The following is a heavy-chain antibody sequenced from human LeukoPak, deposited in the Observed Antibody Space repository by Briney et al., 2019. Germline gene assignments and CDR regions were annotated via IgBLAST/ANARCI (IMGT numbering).Heavy chain of an antibody. V-gene: IGHV4-30-4*01. CDR2: IYYSVST. Sequence: SETLSLTCTVSGGSISSGDYYWSWIRQPPGKGLEWIGYIYYSVSTYYNPSLKSRVTISVDTSKNQFSLKLSSVTAADTAVYYCARVGYSDSHFDYWGQGTLVTVSS. CDR1: GGSISSGDYY. CDR3: ARVGYSDSHFDY. J-gene: IGHJ4*02. D-gene: IGHD3-9*01.